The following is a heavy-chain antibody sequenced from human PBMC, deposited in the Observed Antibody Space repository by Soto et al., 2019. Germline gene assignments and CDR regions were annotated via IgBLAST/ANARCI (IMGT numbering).Heavy chain of an antibody. D-gene: IGHD6-13*01. CDR3: ARGSSFLAAAGPSFDY. V-gene: IGHV4-39*01. CDR2: IHYSGTT. J-gene: IGHJ4*02. Sequence: QLQLQEAGPGLVKPSETLSLTCSGSGGSISSSSYYWGWIRQPPGKGREWIGRIHYSGTTYYNPSLKSRITISVDTSKNQFSLKLFSVTAADTAVYYCARGSSFLAAAGPSFDYWGQGTLVTVSS. CDR1: GGSISSSSYY.